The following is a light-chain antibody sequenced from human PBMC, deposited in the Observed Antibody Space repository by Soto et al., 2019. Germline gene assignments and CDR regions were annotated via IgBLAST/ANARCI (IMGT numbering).Light chain of an antibody. CDR2: KAS. V-gene: IGKV1-5*03. CDR3: QQHSSSSPYT. J-gene: IGKJ2*01. Sequence: DIQMTQSPSTLSASVGDRVTITCRASQSISSWLAWYQQKPWKAPNLLIYKASTLGSGVPSRFSGGGSGTEFTLTIRSLQPDDFAAYYCQQHSSSSPYTFGQGTKLEIK. CDR1: QSISSW.